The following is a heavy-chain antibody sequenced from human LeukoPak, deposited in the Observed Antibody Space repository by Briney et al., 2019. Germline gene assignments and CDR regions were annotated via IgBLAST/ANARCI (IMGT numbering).Heavy chain of an antibody. D-gene: IGHD3-22*01. V-gene: IGHV4-39*02. CDR2: IYYSGST. Sequence: SETLSLTCTVSGGSISSSSYYWGWIRQPPGKGLEWIGSIYYSGSTYYNPSLKSRVTISVDTSKNQFSLKLSSVTAADTAVYYCARDNGYYYDSSGYYYRNAFDIWGQGTMVTVSS. CDR3: ARDNGYYYDSSGYYYRNAFDI. J-gene: IGHJ3*02. CDR1: GGSISSSSYY.